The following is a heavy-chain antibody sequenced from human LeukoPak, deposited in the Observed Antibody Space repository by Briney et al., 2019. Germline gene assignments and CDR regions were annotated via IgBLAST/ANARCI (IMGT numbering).Heavy chain of an antibody. CDR2: INSDGSST. Sequence: QAGGSLRLSCVASGLTSSNHWMHWVRQAPGEGLLWVSSINSDGSSTIYADSVKGRFSISRDNAKNTVYLQMNSLRAEDTAVYYCARESQSDYSWGYWGQGTLVTVSS. J-gene: IGHJ4*02. CDR1: GLTSSNHW. D-gene: IGHD3-10*01. CDR3: ARESQSDYSWGY. V-gene: IGHV3-74*01.